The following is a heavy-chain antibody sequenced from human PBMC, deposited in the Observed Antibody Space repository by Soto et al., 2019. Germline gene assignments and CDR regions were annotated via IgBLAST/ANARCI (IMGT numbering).Heavy chain of an antibody. D-gene: IGHD2-15*01. Sequence: SGPTLVNPTQTLTLTGAFSGFSLSTSGVGVGWIRQPPGKALEWLALIYWDDDKRYSPSLKSRLTITKDTSKNQVVLTMTNMDPVDTATYYCAHRLDHCSGGSCYSGDNWFDPWGQGTLVTVSS. V-gene: IGHV2-5*02. CDR3: AHRLDHCSGGSCYSGDNWFDP. CDR1: GFSLSTSGVG. J-gene: IGHJ5*02. CDR2: IYWDDDK.